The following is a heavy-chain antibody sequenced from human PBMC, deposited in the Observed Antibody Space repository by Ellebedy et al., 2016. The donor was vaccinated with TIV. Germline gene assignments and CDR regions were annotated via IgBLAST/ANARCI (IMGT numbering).Heavy chain of an antibody. CDR1: GGSISSSSFN. J-gene: IGHJ3*02. V-gene: IGHV4-39*07. D-gene: IGHD3-16*01. Sequence: MPSETLSLTCTVSGGSISSSSFNWGWIRQPPGKGPEWIGTIWHTGTSWYNTSLESRLTVSVDTSKNQFSMKLSSLSAADTALYYCVRGGGNAFDIWGQGTKVTVSS. CDR3: VRGGGNAFDI. CDR2: IWHTGTS.